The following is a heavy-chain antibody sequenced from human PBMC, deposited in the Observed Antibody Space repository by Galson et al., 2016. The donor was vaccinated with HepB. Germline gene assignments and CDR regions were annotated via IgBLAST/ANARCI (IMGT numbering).Heavy chain of an antibody. D-gene: IGHD6-19*01. J-gene: IGHJ4*02. CDR2: ISASGTDT. CDR1: ALTINSFA. Sequence: SLRLSCAASALTINSFAMSWVRQAPGKGLEWVSVISASGTDTSYADSVKGRFTISRDFPRNTVYLHMNNLRAEDMAIYYCARAYGGGWHPLGYWGRGTLVTVSS. CDR3: ARAYGGGWHPLGY. V-gene: IGHV3-23*01.